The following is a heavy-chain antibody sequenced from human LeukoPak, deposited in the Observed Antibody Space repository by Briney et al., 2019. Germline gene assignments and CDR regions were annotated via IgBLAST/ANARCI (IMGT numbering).Heavy chain of an antibody. CDR2: IYYSGST. D-gene: IGHD3-22*01. CDR1: GGSISSSSYY. Sequence: PSETLSLTCTVSGGSISSSSYYWGWIRQPPGKGLEWIGSIYYSGSTYYNPSLKSRVTISVDTSKNQFSLKLSSVTAADTAVYYCARRDYYDSSGYSHGAFDIWGQGTMVTVSS. CDR3: ARRDYYDSSGYSHGAFDI. V-gene: IGHV4-39*01. J-gene: IGHJ3*02.